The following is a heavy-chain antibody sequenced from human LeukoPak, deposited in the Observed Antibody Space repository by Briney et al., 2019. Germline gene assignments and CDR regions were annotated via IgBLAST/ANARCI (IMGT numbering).Heavy chain of an antibody. CDR2: IYTSGST. J-gene: IGHJ4*02. D-gene: IGHD3-22*01. Sequence: SETLPLTCTVSGGSISSYYWSWIRQPAGKGLEWIGRIYTSGSTNYNPSLKSRVTMSVDTSKNQFSLKLSSVTAADTAVYYCARDPLGSSGYYLDYWGQGTLVTVSS. CDR1: GGSISSYY. CDR3: ARDPLGSSGYYLDY. V-gene: IGHV4-4*07.